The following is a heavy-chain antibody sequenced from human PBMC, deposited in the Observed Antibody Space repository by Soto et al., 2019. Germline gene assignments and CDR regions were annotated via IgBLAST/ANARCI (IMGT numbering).Heavy chain of an antibody. CDR3: ARAWAGVAVAYYYYGMDV. CDR1: GYTFTSYY. CDR2: INPSGGST. V-gene: IGHV1-46*03. Sequence: GASVKVSCKASGYTFTSYYMHWVRQAPGQGLEWMGIINPSGGSTSYAQKFQGRVTMTRDTSTSTVYMELSSLRSEDTAVYYCARAWAGVAVAYYYYGMDVWGQGTTVTVSS. J-gene: IGHJ6*02. D-gene: IGHD6-19*01.